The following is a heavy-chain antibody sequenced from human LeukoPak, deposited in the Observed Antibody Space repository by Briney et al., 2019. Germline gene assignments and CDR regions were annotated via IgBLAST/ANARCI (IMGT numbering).Heavy chain of an antibody. J-gene: IGHJ6*03. D-gene: IGHD3-3*01. V-gene: IGHV3-30-3*01. CDR1: GFTFSSYA. Sequence: PGRSLRLSCAASGFTFSSYAMHWVRQAPGKGLEWVAVISYDGSNKYYADSVKGRFTISRDNSKNTLYLQMNSLRAEDTAVYYCAVMDFWSGYYTGNNYMDVWGKGTTVTVSS. CDR2: ISYDGSNK. CDR3: AVMDFWSGYYTGNNYMDV.